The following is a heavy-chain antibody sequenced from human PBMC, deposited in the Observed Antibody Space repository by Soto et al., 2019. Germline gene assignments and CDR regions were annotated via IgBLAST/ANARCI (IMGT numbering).Heavy chain of an antibody. CDR1: GYTFTGYY. CDR2: INPNSGGT. J-gene: IGHJ6*02. Sequence: QVQLVQSGAEVKKPGASVKVSCKASGYTFTGYYMHWVRQAPGQGLEWMGWINPNSGGTNYAQKFQGWVTMTRDTSISTAYMELSRLRSDDTAVSYCARTHCSSTSCYGYYYGMDVWGQGTTVTVSS. D-gene: IGHD2-2*01. V-gene: IGHV1-2*04. CDR3: ARTHCSSTSCYGYYYGMDV.